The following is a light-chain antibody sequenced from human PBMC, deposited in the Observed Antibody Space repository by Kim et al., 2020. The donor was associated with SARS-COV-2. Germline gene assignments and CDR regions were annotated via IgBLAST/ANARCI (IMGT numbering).Light chain of an antibody. CDR1: NFGNKC. J-gene: IGLJ3*02. CDR2: YDN. Sequence: APGKTASIACGGDNFGNKCVYWYQQKPGQSPLLVIYYDNYRPSGISERFSGSSSRNTATLTITRVEAVDEADYFCQVWDTSPDHPVFGGGTKVTVL. V-gene: IGLV3-21*04. CDR3: QVWDTSPDHPV.